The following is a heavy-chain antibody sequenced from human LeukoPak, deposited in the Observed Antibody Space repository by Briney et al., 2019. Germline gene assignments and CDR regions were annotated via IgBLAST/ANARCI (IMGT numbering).Heavy chain of an antibody. J-gene: IGHJ4*02. CDR3: AREIVGATPAHDY. D-gene: IGHD1-26*01. Sequence: SETLSPTCTASGGSISSYYWNWIRQPPGKGLEWIGYIYYSGSTNYNPSLKSRVTISVDTSKNQFSLKLSSVTAADTAVYYCAREIVGATPAHDYWGQGTLVTVSS. CDR2: IYYSGST. CDR1: GGSISSYY. V-gene: IGHV4-59*12.